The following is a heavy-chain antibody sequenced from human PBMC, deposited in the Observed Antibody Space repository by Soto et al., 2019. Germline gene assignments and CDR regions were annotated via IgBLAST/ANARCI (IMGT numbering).Heavy chain of an antibody. V-gene: IGHV4-34*01. J-gene: IGHJ6*03. CDR1: GGSFSGYY. CDR2: INHSGST. D-gene: IGHD2-2*01. CDR3: ARGRVVPAAHHMDV. Sequence: PSGTLSLTCAVYGGSFSGYYWSWIRQPPGKGLEWIGEINHSGSTNYNPSLKSRVTISVDTSKNQFSLKLSSVTAADTAVYYCARGRVVPAAHHMDVWGKGTTVNVSS.